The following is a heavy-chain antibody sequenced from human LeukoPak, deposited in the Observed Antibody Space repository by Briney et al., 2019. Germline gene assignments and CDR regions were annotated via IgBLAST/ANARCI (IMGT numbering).Heavy chain of an antibody. CDR1: GFTFSSYA. CDR3: AGSSSWY. CDR2: ISYDGSNK. J-gene: IGHJ4*02. D-gene: IGHD6-13*01. Sequence: GGSLRLSCAASGFTFSSYAMHWVRQAPGKGLEWVAVISYDGSNKYYADSVKGRFTISRDNSKNTLYLRMNSLRAEDTAVYYCAGSSSWYWGQGTLVTVSS. V-gene: IGHV3-30-3*01.